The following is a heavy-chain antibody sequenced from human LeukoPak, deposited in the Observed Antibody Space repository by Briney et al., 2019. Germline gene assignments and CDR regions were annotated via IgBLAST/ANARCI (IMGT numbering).Heavy chain of an antibody. Sequence: GGSLRLSCAASGFPFSTYWMYWVRQAPGKGLVWVSRIKSDGSSTSYADSVKGRFTISRDNAKNTLYLQMNSLRAEDTAVYYCARGGDGYIDYWGQGTLVTVSS. CDR3: ARGGDGYIDY. J-gene: IGHJ4*02. D-gene: IGHD3-16*01. CDR2: IKSDGSST. V-gene: IGHV3-74*01. CDR1: GFPFSTYW.